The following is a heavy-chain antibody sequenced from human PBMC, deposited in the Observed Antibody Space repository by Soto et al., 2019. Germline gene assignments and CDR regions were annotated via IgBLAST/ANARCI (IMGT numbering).Heavy chain of an antibody. CDR3: ARAFRISSGYPGPLEDLSLDAFDI. CDR2: INPSGGST. D-gene: IGHD3-22*01. Sequence: ASVKVSCKASGYTFTSYYMHWVRQAPGQGLEWMGIINPSGGSTSYAQKFQGRVTMTRDTSTSTVYMELSSLRSEDTAVYYCARAFRISSGYPGPLEDLSLDAFDIWGQGTMVTVSS. J-gene: IGHJ3*02. V-gene: IGHV1-46*01. CDR1: GYTFTSYY.